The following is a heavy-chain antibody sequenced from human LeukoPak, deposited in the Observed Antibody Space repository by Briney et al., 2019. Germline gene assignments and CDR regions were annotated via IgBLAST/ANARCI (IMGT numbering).Heavy chain of an antibody. Sequence: GGSLRLSCAASGFTFSTSSMHWVRQTPGKGLDWVALISSDGNNKYYANSVKGRSTISRDNSKNTLSLQMNSLRDDDTAVYYCTRDPRLREFESWGQGTLVTVSS. V-gene: IGHV3-30-3*01. CDR1: GFTFSTSS. CDR3: TRDPRLREFES. D-gene: IGHD2-21*02. CDR2: ISSDGNNK. J-gene: IGHJ1*01.